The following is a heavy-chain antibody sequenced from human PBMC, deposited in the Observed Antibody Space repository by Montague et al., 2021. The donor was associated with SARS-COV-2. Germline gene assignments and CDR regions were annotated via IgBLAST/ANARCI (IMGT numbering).Heavy chain of an antibody. Sequence: SETLSLTCSVSGHSIWSSDWWTWVRQPPGKGLEWIGEIYHSGSTTYNPSLKSRVIISVDKSKNQFSLTLTSLTAADTAVYYCARAQKMMSGMLIPSYYLDFWGQGTMVTVSS. CDR3: ARAQKMMSGMLIPSYYLDF. CDR2: IYHSGST. V-gene: IGHV4-4*02. J-gene: IGHJ4*02. D-gene: IGHD3/OR15-3a*01. CDR1: GHSIWSSDW.